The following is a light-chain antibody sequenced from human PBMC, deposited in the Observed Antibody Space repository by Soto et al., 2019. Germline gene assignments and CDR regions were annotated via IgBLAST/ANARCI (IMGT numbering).Light chain of an antibody. CDR3: LQHNSYPAT. Sequence: DIQMTQSPSTLSGSVGDRVTITCRASQTISSWLAWYQQKPGKAPKLLIYDAYYLESGVPSRFSGSGSGTEFTLTISSLQPKDFATYYCLQHNSYPATFGQGTRLEIK. CDR1: QTISSW. J-gene: IGKJ5*01. CDR2: DAY. V-gene: IGKV1-5*01.